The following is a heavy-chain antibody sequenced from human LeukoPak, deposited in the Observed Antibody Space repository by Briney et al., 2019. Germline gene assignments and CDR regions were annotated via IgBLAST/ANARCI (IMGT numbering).Heavy chain of an antibody. J-gene: IGHJ4*02. CDR3: ARQGTWIQLSHFDY. D-gene: IGHD5-24*01. V-gene: IGHV4-39*01. CDR1: GGSLIMNNYY. Sequence: SETLSLMCTVSGGSLIMNNYYWGWLRQPPGKGLEWIGSLSHSGSTFYNPSLKSRVAMSVDTSKNHFSLKMSSVTAADAAMYFCARQGTWIQLSHFDYWGQGILITVSS. CDR2: LSHSGST.